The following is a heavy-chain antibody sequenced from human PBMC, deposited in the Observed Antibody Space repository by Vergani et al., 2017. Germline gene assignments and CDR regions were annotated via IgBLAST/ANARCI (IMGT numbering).Heavy chain of an antibody. CDR2: IYPSDSDA. Sequence: EVQLVPSGAEVRKPGDSLKISCQTSGYNFADYWIAGVRQMPGKGLEWMGVIYPSDSDAKYSPSFQGQVSISVDKSISTTYLQWRSLKASDTAIYYCTRSLSRHFDSWGQGTLVTVSS. CDR3: TRSLSRHFDS. CDR1: GYNFADYW. J-gene: IGHJ4*02. V-gene: IGHV5-51*03.